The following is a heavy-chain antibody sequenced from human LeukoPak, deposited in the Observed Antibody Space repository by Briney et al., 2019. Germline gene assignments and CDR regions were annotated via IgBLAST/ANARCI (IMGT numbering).Heavy chain of an antibody. CDR3: GKTTVGYSSGQKPAWPVDF. CDR2: IFGSGGSP. CDR1: GFTFGSHA. V-gene: IGHV3-23*01. J-gene: IGHJ4*02. Sequence: GGSLRLSCEASGFTFGSHAMYWVRQAPGKGLEWVAGIFGSGGSPHYADSVKGRFTISRDNPQNTVYLQINSPRDDDTAVYYCGKTTVGYSSGQKPAWPVDFWGQGTLVTVSS. D-gene: IGHD5-18*01.